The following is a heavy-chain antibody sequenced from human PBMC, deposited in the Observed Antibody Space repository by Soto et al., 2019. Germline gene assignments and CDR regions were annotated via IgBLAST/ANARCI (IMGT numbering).Heavy chain of an antibody. Sequence: SETLSLTCSVSGYSVSSSDYYWAWIRQPPGKGLEWIGSMLYSGLTYYNPSLKSRVTLSVDTSKNQFSVRLNSVTASDTAGYYCAPPGVSLSGRYGIPVWGQGTTVTVSS. D-gene: IGHD3-16*02. CDR2: MLYSGLT. CDR1: GYSVSSSDYY. J-gene: IGHJ6*02. CDR3: APPGVSLSGRYGIPV. V-gene: IGHV4-39*01.